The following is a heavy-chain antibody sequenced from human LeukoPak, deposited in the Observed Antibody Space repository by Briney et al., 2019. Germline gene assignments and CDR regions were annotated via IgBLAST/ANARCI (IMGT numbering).Heavy chain of an antibody. V-gene: IGHV1-2*02. CDR2: INPNSGGT. Sequence: ASVKVSCKASGFTFTAYYMHWVRQAPGQGLEWMGWINPNSGGTNYAQKFQGRVTMTRDRSISTAYMELRSLRSDDTAVYYCARDRGTSGPNWFDPWGQGTLVTVSS. D-gene: IGHD3-10*01. CDR3: ARDRGTSGPNWFDP. J-gene: IGHJ5*02. CDR1: GFTFTAYY.